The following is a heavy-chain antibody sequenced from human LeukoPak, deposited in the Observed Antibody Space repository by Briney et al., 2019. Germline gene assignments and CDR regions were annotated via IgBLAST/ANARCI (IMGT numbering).Heavy chain of an antibody. D-gene: IGHD4-17*01. CDR1: GGSFSGYY. CDR3: ARELYGDYEAFDI. CDR2: MNHSGSA. Sequence: SETLSLTCAVYGGSFSGYYWTWIRQPPGKGLEWIGEMNHSGSANYNPSLKSRVTISVDTSKNQFSLKLSSVTAADTAVYYCARELYGDYEAFDIWGQGTMVTVSS. V-gene: IGHV4-34*01. J-gene: IGHJ3*02.